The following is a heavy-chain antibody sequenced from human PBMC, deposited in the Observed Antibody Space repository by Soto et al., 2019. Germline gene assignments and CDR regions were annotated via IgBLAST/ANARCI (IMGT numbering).Heavy chain of an antibody. Sequence: QVQLVQSGAEVKKPGSSVKVSCKASGGTFSSYTISWVRQAPGQGLEWMGRIIPILGIANYAQKFQGRVTITADKSTSTAYMELSSLRSEDTAVYYCARDPNYGPPHFDYWGQGTLVTVSS. D-gene: IGHD3-10*01. CDR2: IIPILGIA. J-gene: IGHJ4*02. CDR1: GGTFSSYT. V-gene: IGHV1-69*02. CDR3: ARDPNYGPPHFDY.